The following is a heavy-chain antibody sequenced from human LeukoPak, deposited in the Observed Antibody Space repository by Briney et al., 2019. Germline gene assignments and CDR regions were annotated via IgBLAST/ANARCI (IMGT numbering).Heavy chain of an antibody. D-gene: IGHD1-26*01. V-gene: IGHV3-15*01. CDR2: IKSNPDGGTA. J-gene: IGHJ1*01. CDR1: GFTFTYAW. CDR3: STAVNGSYFD. Sequence: KPGGSLRLSCAASGFTFTYAWMTWVRQAPGKGLEGVGRIKSNPDGGTAVYAAPVKGRFTISRDDSRNTLYLQMNNLEIDDTAVYFCSTAVNGSYFDWGQGTLVIVSS.